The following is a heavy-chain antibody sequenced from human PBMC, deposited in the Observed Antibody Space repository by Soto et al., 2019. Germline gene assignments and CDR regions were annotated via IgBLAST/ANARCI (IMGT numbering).Heavy chain of an antibody. V-gene: IGHV3-23*01. CDR2: ISGRGGST. CDR3: AKFGILAGAVSYNWFDP. CDR1: GFTFSSYA. J-gene: IGHJ5*02. D-gene: IGHD6-19*01. Sequence: EVQLLESGGGLVQPGGSLRLSCAASGFTFSSYAMSWVRQAPGKGLEWVSAISGRGGSTYYADSVKGRFTISRDNSKNTLYLTMNGLRAEDTAVYYCAKFGILAGAVSYNWFDPWGQGTLVTVSS.